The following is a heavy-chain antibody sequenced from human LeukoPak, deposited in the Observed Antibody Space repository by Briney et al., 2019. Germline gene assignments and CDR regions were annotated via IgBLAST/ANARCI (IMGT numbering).Heavy chain of an antibody. J-gene: IGHJ4*02. Sequence: GASVKVSCKASGYTFTSYGISWGRQAPGQGLEWMGWISAYNGNTNYAQKLQGRVTMTTDTSTSTAYMELRGLRSDDTAVYYCARAWCSGGSCLDNDYWGQGTLVTVSS. CDR3: ARAWCSGGSCLDNDY. V-gene: IGHV1-18*01. CDR1: GYTFTSYG. CDR2: ISAYNGNT. D-gene: IGHD2-15*01.